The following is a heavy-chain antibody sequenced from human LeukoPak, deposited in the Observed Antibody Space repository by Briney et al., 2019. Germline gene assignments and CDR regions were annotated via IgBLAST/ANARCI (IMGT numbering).Heavy chain of an antibody. V-gene: IGHV4-59*01. CDR3: TRGAGWLIDY. CDR2: IHNSGTS. J-gene: IGHJ4*02. D-gene: IGHD3-16*01. Sequence: SETLSLTCTVSDDSISDYYRGWIRQPPGKGLEWIGYIHNSGTSTYNLSLKSRVTISADTSKDQFSLKLNSMTTADTAVYYCTRGAGWLIDYWGQGILVTVSS. CDR1: DDSISDYY.